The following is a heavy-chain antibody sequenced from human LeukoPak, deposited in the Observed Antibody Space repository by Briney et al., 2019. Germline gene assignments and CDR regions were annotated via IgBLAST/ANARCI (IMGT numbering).Heavy chain of an antibody. CDR1: GYTFTSYG. D-gene: IGHD3-3*01. CDR3: ARVLGPTTSIVRFLEWSEVPNFDY. V-gene: IGHV1-18*01. J-gene: IGHJ4*02. Sequence: GASVTVSCKASGYTFTSYGFSWVRQAPGQGLEWMGWISAYNGNTNYAQKLQDRVTMTTDTSTSTAYMELRSLRSDDTAVYYCARVLGPTTSIVRFLEWSEVPNFDYWGQGTLVTVSS. CDR2: ISAYNGNT.